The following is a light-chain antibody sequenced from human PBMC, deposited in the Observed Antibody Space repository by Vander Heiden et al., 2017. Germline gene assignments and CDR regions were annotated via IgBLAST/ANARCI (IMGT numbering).Light chain of an antibody. CDR2: GAS. Sequence: EIVLTQSPGTLSLSPGERATLSCRASQSVSSSYLAWYQQKPGQAPRLLIYGASSRATGIPDRFSGSGSGTDFTLTISRLEPEDFAVYYWQQDGSSQTFGQGTKVXIK. CDR1: QSVSSSY. J-gene: IGKJ1*01. V-gene: IGKV3-20*01. CDR3: QQDGSSQT.